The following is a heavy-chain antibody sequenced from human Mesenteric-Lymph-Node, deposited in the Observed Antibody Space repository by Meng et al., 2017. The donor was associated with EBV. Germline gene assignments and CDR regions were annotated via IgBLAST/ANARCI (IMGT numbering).Heavy chain of an antibody. CDR2: ISPYNDNT. CDR3: AREGSGDGYNFDY. D-gene: IGHD5-24*01. CDR1: GYTFPNYG. J-gene: IGHJ4*02. Sequence: QVQLLQSGAEVKKPGASVKGSCKPSGYTFPNYGISWVRQAPGQGLEWMGSISPYNDNTYDAEKFQGRVTMTTDTSTRTVYVELRSLRSDDTAVYYCAREGSGDGYNFDYWGQGTLVTVSS. V-gene: IGHV1-18*01.